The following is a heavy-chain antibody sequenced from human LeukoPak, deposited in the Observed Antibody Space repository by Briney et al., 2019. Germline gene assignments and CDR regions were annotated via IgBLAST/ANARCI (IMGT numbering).Heavy chain of an antibody. CDR1: GFTVSSNY. D-gene: IGHD3-22*01. CDR2: IYSGGST. V-gene: IGHV3-53*01. J-gene: IGHJ4*02. CDR3: ARLDDMAFDY. Sequence: GGSLRLSCAASGFTVSSNYMSWVRPAPGKGLEWVSVIYSGGSTYYADSVKGRFTISRDNSKNTLYLQMNSLRAEDTAVYYCARLDDMAFDYWGQGTLVTVSS.